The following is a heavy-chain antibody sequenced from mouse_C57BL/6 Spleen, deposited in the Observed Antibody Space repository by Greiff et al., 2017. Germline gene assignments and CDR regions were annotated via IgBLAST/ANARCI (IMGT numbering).Heavy chain of an antibody. D-gene: IGHD1-1*01. V-gene: IGHV3-8*01. CDR2: ISYSGST. CDR3: ARGAVVERGYFDY. J-gene: IGHJ2*01. Sequence: EVHLVESGPGLAKPSQTLSLTCSVTGYSITSDYWNWIRKFPGNKLEYMGYISYSGSTYYNPSPNSRISITRDTSKTQYYLQLNSVTTEDTATYYCARGAVVERGYFDYWGQGTTLTVSS. CDR1: GYSITSDY.